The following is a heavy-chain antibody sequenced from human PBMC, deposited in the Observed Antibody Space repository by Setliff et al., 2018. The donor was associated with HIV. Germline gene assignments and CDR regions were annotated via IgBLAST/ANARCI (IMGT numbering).Heavy chain of an antibody. CDR3: ARYSSGYSFDY. CDR1: GSTFISYS. V-gene: IGHV3-48*01. CDR2: IGSSGTII. Sequence: GGSLRLSCAASGSTFISYSMNWVRQAPGKGLEWVSYIGSSGTIIYYADSVKGRFTISRDNAKDSLYLQMNSLRAEDTAVYYCARYSSGYSFDYWGQGTLVTVSS. J-gene: IGHJ4*02. D-gene: IGHD3-22*01.